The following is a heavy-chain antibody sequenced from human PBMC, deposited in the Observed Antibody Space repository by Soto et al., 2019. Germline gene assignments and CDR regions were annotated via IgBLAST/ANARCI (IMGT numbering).Heavy chain of an antibody. CDR3: ARDVGYPGSSGSYYGPDVRFDP. J-gene: IGHJ5*02. D-gene: IGHD3-22*01. Sequence: ASVKVSCKASGYTFTDYYIHWVRQAPGQGLEWLGWINPESGDTQYAQKFQGWATMTRDTSISTAYMELSRLTSDDTAVYYCARDVGYPGSSGSYYGPDVRFDPWGQGTLVTVSS. V-gene: IGHV1-2*04. CDR2: INPESGDT. CDR1: GYTFTDYY.